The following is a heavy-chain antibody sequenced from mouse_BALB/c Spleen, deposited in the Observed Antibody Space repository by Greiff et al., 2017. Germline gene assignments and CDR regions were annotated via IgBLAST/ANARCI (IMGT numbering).Heavy chain of an antibody. Sequence: ESGPGLVKPSQSLSLTCTVTGYSITSDYAWNWIRQFPGNKLEWMGYISYSGSTSYNPSLKSRISITRDTSKNQFFLQLNSVTTEDTATYYCARAYGSSYGSYWYFDVWGAGTTVTVSS. D-gene: IGHD1-1*01. J-gene: IGHJ1*01. CDR3: ARAYGSSYGSYWYFDV. CDR2: ISYSGST. V-gene: IGHV3-2*02. CDR1: GYSITSDYA.